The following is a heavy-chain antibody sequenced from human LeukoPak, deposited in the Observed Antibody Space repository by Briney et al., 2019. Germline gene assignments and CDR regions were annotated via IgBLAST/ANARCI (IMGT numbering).Heavy chain of an antibody. Sequence: GGSLRLSCAASGFTFSSYGMHWVRQAPGKGLEGVAFIRYDGSNKYYADSVKGRFTISRDNSKNTLYLQMNSLRAEDTAVYYCAKDYYDFWSGPFNWFDPWGQGTLVTVSS. CDR3: AKDYYDFWSGPFNWFDP. V-gene: IGHV3-30*02. CDR1: GFTFSSYG. J-gene: IGHJ5*02. CDR2: IRYDGSNK. D-gene: IGHD3-3*01.